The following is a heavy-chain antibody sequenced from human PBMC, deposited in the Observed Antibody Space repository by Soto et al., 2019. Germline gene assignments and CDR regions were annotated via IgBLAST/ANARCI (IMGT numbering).Heavy chain of an antibody. V-gene: IGHV1-18*04. CDR2: ISAYNGNT. J-gene: IGHJ4*02. CDR3: ARARYYDSSGYFLTPFDY. D-gene: IGHD3-22*01. Sequence: GASVKVSCKASGYTFTSYGISWVRQAPGQGLEWMGWISAYNGNTNYAQKLQGRVTMTTDTSTSTAYMELRSLRSDDTAVYYCARARYYDSSGYFLTPFDYWGQGTLATVSS. CDR1: GYTFTSYG.